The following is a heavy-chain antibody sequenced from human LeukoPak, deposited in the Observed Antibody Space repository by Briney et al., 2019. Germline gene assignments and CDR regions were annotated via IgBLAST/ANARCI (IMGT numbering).Heavy chain of an antibody. CDR1: GFTVNSNY. Sequence: WGSLTLSCAASGFTVNSNYMSWVRQAPGKGLEWISLIYSGGSTYYADSVKGRFTISRDNSKNTLYLQMNSLRAEDTAVYYCASDRWDSCYYFDYWGQGTLVTVSS. CDR3: ASDRWDSCYYFDY. J-gene: IGHJ4*02. CDR2: IYSGGST. V-gene: IGHV3-66*01. D-gene: IGHD2-15*01.